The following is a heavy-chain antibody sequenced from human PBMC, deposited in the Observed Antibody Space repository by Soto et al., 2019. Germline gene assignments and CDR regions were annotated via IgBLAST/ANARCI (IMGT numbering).Heavy chain of an antibody. Sequence: QVQLQESGPGLVKPSQTLSLTCTVSGGSISSGGYYWSWIRQHPGKGLEWIGYIYYSGSTYYNPSLKSRVTISVDTSKNQCSLKLSSVAAADTAVYYCARDRRPATVTTKRSLFSYWYFDLWGRGTLVTVSS. V-gene: IGHV4-31*03. J-gene: IGHJ2*01. CDR2: IYYSGST. CDR1: GGSISSGGYY. CDR3: ARDRRPATVTTKRSLFSYWYFDL. D-gene: IGHD4-17*01.